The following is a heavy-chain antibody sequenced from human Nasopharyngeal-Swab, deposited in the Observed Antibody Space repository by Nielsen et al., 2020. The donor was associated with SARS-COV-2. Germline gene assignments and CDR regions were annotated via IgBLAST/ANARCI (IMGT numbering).Heavy chain of an antibody. CDR3: ARDRWSGGIVVVPAAKDV. D-gene: IGHD2-2*01. J-gene: IGHJ6*04. CDR2: ISYDGSKK. Sequence: WIRQPPGKGLEWVAIISYDGSKKYYADSVKGRFTISRDNSKNTLYLQMNSLRAEDTAVYHCARDRWSGGIVVVPAAKDVWGKGTTVTVSS. V-gene: IGHV3-30-3*01.